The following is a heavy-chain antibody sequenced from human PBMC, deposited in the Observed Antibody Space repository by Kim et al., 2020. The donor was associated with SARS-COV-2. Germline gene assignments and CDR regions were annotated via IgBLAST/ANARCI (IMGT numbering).Heavy chain of an antibody. CDR1: GFTFGDYA. CDR3: TRDDTGYSSGWYNY. V-gene: IGHV3-49*03. D-gene: IGHD6-19*01. J-gene: IGHJ4*02. Sequence: GGSLRLSCTASGFTFGDYAMSWFRQAPGKGLEWVGFIRSKAYGGTTEYAASVKGRFTISRDDSKSIAYLQMNSLKTEDTAVYYCTRDDTGYSSGWYNYWGQGTLVTVSS. CDR2: IRSKAYGGTT.